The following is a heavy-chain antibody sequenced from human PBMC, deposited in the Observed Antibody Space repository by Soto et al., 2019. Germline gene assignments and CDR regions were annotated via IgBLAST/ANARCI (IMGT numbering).Heavy chain of an antibody. J-gene: IGHJ4*02. D-gene: IGHD2-15*01. Sequence: QVQLVESGGGVVQPGRSLRLYCAASGFTFSSYAMHWVRQAPGKGLEWVAVMSYDGSNKYYADSVKGRFTISRDNSKNTLYLQMNSLRAEDTAVYYCARFKGCSGGSCYPYFDYWGQGTLVTVSS. CDR1: GFTFSSYA. CDR2: MSYDGSNK. CDR3: ARFKGCSGGSCYPYFDY. V-gene: IGHV3-30-3*01.